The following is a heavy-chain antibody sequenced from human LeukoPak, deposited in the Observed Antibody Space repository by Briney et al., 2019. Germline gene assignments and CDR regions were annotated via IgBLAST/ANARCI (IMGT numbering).Heavy chain of an antibody. V-gene: IGHV4-4*07. J-gene: IGHJ4*02. D-gene: IGHD3-10*01. CDR3: ARDQRGSGSYLDY. Sequence: SETLSLTCTVSGGSISTYFWSWIRQPAGKGLEWIGRIYSSGSTNYSPSLKSRVTMSVDTSENQFSLKLSSVTAADTAVYYGARDQRGSGSYLDYWGQGTLVTVSS. CDR2: IYSSGST. CDR1: GGSISTYF.